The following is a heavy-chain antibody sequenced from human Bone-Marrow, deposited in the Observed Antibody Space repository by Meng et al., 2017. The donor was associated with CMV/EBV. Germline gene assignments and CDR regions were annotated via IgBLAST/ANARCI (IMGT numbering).Heavy chain of an antibody. CDR2: IRYDRSNK. V-gene: IGHV3-30*02. Sequence: GESLKISCAASGFTFSSYGMHWVRQAPGKGLEWVAFIRYDRSNKYYADSVKGRFTISRDNSKNTLYLQMNSLRAEDTAVYYCAKGVGGYYYGMDVWGQGTTVTVSS. D-gene: IGHD4-23*01. J-gene: IGHJ6*02. CDR3: AKGVGGYYYGMDV. CDR1: GFTFSSYG.